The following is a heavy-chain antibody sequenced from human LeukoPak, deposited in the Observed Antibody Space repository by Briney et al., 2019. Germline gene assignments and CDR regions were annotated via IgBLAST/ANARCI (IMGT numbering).Heavy chain of an antibody. Sequence: GGSLRLSCAASGFTVSSNYMSWVRQAPGKGLEWVSVIYSGGSTYYADSVKGRFTFSRDTSKNTLFLQMNSLRAEDTAVYYCARDRDYDDAFDIWGQGTMVTVSS. CDR3: ARDRDYDDAFDI. CDR2: IYSGGST. J-gene: IGHJ3*02. V-gene: IGHV3-66*01. D-gene: IGHD3-16*01. CDR1: GFTVSSNY.